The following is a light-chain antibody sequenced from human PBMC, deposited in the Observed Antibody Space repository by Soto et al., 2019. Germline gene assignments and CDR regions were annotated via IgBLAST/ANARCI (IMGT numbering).Light chain of an antibody. J-gene: IGKJ5*01. V-gene: IGKV3-11*01. Sequence: EIVLTQSPVTLSLSPGESATLSCRASQSVGSYLAWYQQKPGQAPRLLMYRASDRATGVPARFSGSGSGTDFTLTISTLEPEDFGVYYCQQRSDWPITFGQGTRLDIK. CDR3: QQRSDWPIT. CDR2: RAS. CDR1: QSVGSY.